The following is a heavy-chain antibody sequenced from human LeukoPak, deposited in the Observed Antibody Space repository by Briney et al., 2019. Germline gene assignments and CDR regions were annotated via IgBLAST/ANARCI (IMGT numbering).Heavy chain of an antibody. CDR2: IIPILGIA. Sequence: SVKVSCKSSGGTFSSYAISWVRQAPGQGLEWMGRIIPILGIANYAQKFQGRVTITADKSTSTAYMELSSLRSEDTAVYYCARAQSTGYFDYWGQGTLVTVSS. CDR3: ARAQSTGYFDY. J-gene: IGHJ4*02. CDR1: GGTFSSYA. D-gene: IGHD2-8*02. V-gene: IGHV1-69*04.